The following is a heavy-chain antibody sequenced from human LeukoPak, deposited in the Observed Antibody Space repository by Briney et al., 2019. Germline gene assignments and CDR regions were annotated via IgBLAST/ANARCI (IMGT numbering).Heavy chain of an antibody. V-gene: IGHV3-15*01. CDR1: GFIFSGYW. Sequence: PGGSLRLSCEASGFIFSGYWMSWVRQAPGKGLEWVGRIKSKTDGGTTDYAAPVKGRFTISRDDSKNTLYLQMNSLKTEDTAVYYCTTDSQLLTDAFDIWGQGTMVTVSS. CDR2: IKSKTDGGTT. D-gene: IGHD2-21*01. CDR3: TTDSQLLTDAFDI. J-gene: IGHJ3*02.